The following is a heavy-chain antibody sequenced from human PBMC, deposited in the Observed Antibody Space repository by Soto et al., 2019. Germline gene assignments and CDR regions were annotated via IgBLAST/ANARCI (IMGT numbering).Heavy chain of an antibody. V-gene: IGHV3-23*01. CDR2: ISGSGGST. Sequence: GGYLRLSCAASGITFSNYAMSWVRQTPGKGLEWVSAISGSGGSTYYADSMKGRFTISRDNSKNTLYLQMNSLRAEDTAVYYCAQGGSSSSFLYYYHMYVWGKGTTVTVSS. J-gene: IGHJ6*03. CDR3: AQGGSSSSFLYYYHMYV. CDR1: GITFSNYA. D-gene: IGHD6-6*01.